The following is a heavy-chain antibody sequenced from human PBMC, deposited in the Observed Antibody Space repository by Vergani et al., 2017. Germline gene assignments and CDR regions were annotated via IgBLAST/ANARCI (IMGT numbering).Heavy chain of an antibody. J-gene: IGHJ5*02. Sequence: DVDLVESGGGFVQPGGSRRLSCAASGFSFSSYSMNWVRQAPGKGLEWVSSISGSSSYVFYRDSVEGRFTITRDNSKKSVYLQMNSLRAEDTAVYYCARRLGPQGWFDPWGQGTLVTVSS. D-gene: IGHD5/OR15-5a*01. CDR3: ARRLGPQGWFDP. CDR2: ISGSSSYV. V-gene: IGHV3-21*01. CDR1: GFSFSSYS.